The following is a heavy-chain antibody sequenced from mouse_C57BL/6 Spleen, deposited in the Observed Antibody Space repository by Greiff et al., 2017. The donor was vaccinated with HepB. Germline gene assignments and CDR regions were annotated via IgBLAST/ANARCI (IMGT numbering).Heavy chain of an antibody. CDR2: ISSGSSTI. D-gene: IGHD1-1*01. CDR3: ARDYYGSSYVGWFAY. CDR1: GFTFSDHG. J-gene: IGHJ3*01. V-gene: IGHV5-17*01. Sequence: VQLKDSGGGLVKPGGSLKLSCAASGFTFSDHGMHWVRQAPEKGLEWVAYISSGSSTIYYADTVKGRFTISRDNAKNTLFLQMTSLRSEDTAMYYCARDYYGSSYVGWFAYWGQGTLVTVSA.